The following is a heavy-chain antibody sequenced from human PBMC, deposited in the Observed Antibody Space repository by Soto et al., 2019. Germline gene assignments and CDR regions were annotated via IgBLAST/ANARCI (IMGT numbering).Heavy chain of an antibody. D-gene: IGHD2-21*02. Sequence: EVQLVESGGGLVKPGGSLRLSCAASGFTFSSYSMNWVRQAPGKGLEWVSSISSSSSYIYYADSVKGRFTISRDNAKNSLYLQMNSLRDEDTAVYYCARQLMTADEFDYWGQGTLVTVSS. J-gene: IGHJ4*02. V-gene: IGHV3-21*01. CDR3: ARQLMTADEFDY. CDR2: ISSSSSYI. CDR1: GFTFSSYS.